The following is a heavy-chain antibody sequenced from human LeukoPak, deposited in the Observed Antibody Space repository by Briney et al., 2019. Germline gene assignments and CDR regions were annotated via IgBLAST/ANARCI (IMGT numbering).Heavy chain of an antibody. V-gene: IGHV3-11*01. CDR1: GFTFSDYY. D-gene: IGHD3-22*01. J-gene: IGHJ3*02. Sequence: GGSLRLSCAASGFTFSDYYMSWIRQAPGKGLEWVSYISSSGSTIYYADSVKGRFTISRDNAKNSLYLQMNSLRAEDTAVYYCARADYYDSSGYYRDAFDIWGQGTMVTVSS. CDR3: ARADYYDSSGYYRDAFDI. CDR2: ISSSGSTI.